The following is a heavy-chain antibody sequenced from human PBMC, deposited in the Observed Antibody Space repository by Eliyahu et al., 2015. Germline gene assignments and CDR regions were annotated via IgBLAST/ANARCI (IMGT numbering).Heavy chain of an antibody. V-gene: IGHV3-23*01. J-gene: IGHJ4*02. CDR2: ITGSGGST. CDR1: GFXFXSYA. Sequence: EVQLSESGGGLVQRGGSLTLSCAASGFXFXSYAMSWVRQAPGKGLEWVSTITGSGGSTYYADSVKGRFTISRDNTKNTLYLQMSSLRADDTAIYYCAKHRGASSQYYFDFWGQGTLVTVSS. CDR3: AKHRGASSQYYFDF. D-gene: IGHD6-6*01.